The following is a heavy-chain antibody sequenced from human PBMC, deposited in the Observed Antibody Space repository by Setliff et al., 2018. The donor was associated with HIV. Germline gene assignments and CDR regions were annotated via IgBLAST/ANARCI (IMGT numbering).Heavy chain of an antibody. D-gene: IGHD4-17*01. Sequence: SETLFLTCTVSGGSVSSDNYYWSWIRKPPGKGLEWIGYIYYSGSTYYNPSLKSRLTISVDPSKNQFSLKLTSMTAADTAVYYCARGGATVATRYFDLWGRGTLVTVSS. CDR2: IYYSGST. CDR3: ARGGATVATRYFDL. V-gene: IGHV4-61*01. CDR1: GGSVSSDNYY. J-gene: IGHJ2*01.